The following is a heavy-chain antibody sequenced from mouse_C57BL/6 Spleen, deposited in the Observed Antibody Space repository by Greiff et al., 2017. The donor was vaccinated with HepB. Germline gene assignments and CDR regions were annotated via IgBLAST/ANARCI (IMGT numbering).Heavy chain of an antibody. CDR2: IDPENGDT. Sequence: EVQLQQSGAELVRPGASVKLSCTASGFNIKDDYMHWVKQRPEQGLEWIGWIDPENGDTEYASKFQGKATITADTSSNTAYLQLSSLTSEDTAVYYCTTCMTTVVATRYFDVWGTGTTVTVSS. CDR1: GFNIKDDY. V-gene: IGHV14-4*01. J-gene: IGHJ1*03. CDR3: TTCMTTVVATRYFDV. D-gene: IGHD1-1*01.